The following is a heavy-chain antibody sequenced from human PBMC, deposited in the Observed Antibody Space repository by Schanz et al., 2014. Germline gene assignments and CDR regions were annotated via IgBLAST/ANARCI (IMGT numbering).Heavy chain of an antibody. V-gene: IGHV4-59*08. CDR2: VHSSGST. Sequence: QVQLQESGPGLVKPSETLSLTCTVSGGSIRGYYCSWIRQPPGKGLEWIGYVHSSGSTNYNSSLKSRVTIPEDPPKTRSSRSLTSVTAADTAVYYCARHLPGGYNNHGWFDPWGQGTLVTVSS. J-gene: IGHJ5*02. D-gene: IGHD4-4*01. CDR3: ARHLPGGYNNHGWFDP. CDR1: GGSIRGYY.